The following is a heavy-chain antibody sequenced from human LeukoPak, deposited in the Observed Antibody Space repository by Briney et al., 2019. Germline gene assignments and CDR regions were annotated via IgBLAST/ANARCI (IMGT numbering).Heavy chain of an antibody. D-gene: IGHD2-8*01. CDR2: INPQSGDT. V-gene: IGHV1-2*02. CDR1: GYTFTDYH. CDR3: ARELQLDDCTRINCYQPMVDP. J-gene: IGHJ5*02. Sequence: GASVKVSCKASGYTFTDYHMHWVRQAPGQGFEWMGWINPQSGDTKYAQNLQGRVTMTRDTSISTACMDLSSLRSDDTAVYYCARELQLDDCTRINCYQPMVDPWGQGTLVTVSS.